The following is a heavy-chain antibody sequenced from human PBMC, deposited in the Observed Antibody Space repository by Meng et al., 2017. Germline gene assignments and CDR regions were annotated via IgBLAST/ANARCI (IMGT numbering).Heavy chain of an antibody. J-gene: IGHJ6*02. CDR1: GDSVSSNSAA. D-gene: IGHD2-8*01. CDR2: TYYSSKWYN. V-gene: IGHV6-1*01. CDR3: ARFCCTNGVYYRGTNYYYGMDV. Sequence: SETLSLTCAISGDSVSSNSAAWNRIRPSPSRGFEWLGRTYYSSKWYNDYAVSLKSRLTINPDTSENQLSLQLSSVTPEDTAVYYCARFCCTNGVYYRGTNYYYGMDVWGQGTTVTVSS.